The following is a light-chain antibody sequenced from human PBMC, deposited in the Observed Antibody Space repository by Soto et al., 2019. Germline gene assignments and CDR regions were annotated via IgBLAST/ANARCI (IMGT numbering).Light chain of an antibody. CDR1: QDIRSY. Sequence: DIQMTQSPSSLSASVGDRVSITCRASQDIRSYLNWYQQKPGKAPDLLIYATFNWQIGDPPRFSASGYGTDFTLTISSLQPEDFATYYCQQGYSSQWTSGQGTKVEIK. CDR3: QQGYSSQWT. J-gene: IGKJ1*01. V-gene: IGKV1-39*01. CDR2: ATF.